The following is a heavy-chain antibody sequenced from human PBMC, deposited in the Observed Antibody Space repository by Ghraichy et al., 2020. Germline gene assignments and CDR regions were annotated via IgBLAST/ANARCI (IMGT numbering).Heavy chain of an antibody. D-gene: IGHD2-15*01. CDR2: IYYSGST. Sequence: SETLSLTCTVSGGSISSYYWSWIRQPPGKGLEWIGYIYYSGSTNYNPSLKSRVTISVDTSKNQFSLKLSPVTAADTAVYYCARHRNRGGASPVDYWGQGTLVTVSS. J-gene: IGHJ4*02. CDR1: GGSISSYY. V-gene: IGHV4-59*08. CDR3: ARHRNRGGASPVDY.